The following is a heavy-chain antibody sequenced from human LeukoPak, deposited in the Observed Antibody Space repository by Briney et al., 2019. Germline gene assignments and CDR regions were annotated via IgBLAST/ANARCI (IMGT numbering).Heavy chain of an antibody. CDR3: AREPSYCSSTTCYSYHMDV. CDR1: GFTFSNYR. D-gene: IGHD2-2*01. Sequence: GGSLRPSCAASGFTFSNYRMNWVRQAPGKGLEWVSSISSSGNYIYYADSVKGRFTISRDNAKISLYLQMNSLRAEDTAVYYCAREPSYCSSTTCYSYHMDVWGKGTTVTVSS. V-gene: IGHV3-21*01. CDR2: ISSSGNYI. J-gene: IGHJ6*03.